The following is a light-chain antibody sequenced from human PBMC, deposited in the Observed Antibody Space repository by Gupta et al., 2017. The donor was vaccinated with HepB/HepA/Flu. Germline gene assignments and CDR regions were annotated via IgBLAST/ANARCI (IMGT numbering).Light chain of an antibody. CDR2: KAS. J-gene: IGKJ2*04. CDR3: QQYKNIPGS. V-gene: IGKV1-5*03. Sequence: DIQMTQSPSTLSASVGDRVTITCRASQSISSWLAWYQQKPGKAPKVLIYKASSLESGVPSRFSGSGSGTEFTLTISSLQPDDFATYYCQQYKNIPGSFGQGTKLEIK. CDR1: QSISSW.